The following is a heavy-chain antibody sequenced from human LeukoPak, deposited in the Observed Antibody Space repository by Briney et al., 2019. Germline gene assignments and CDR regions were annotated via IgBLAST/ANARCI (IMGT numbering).Heavy chain of an antibody. V-gene: IGHV3-23*01. CDR2: ISGSGGST. D-gene: IGHD6-19*01. CDR1: GFTFSSYG. J-gene: IGHJ4*02. Sequence: GGSLRLSCAASGFTFSSYGMSWVRQAPGKGLEWVSAISGSGGSTYYADSVKGRFTISRDNSKNTLYLQMNSLRAEDTAVYYCAKTLLRVAVAGTGLDYWGQGTLVTVSS. CDR3: AKTLLRVAVAGTGLDY.